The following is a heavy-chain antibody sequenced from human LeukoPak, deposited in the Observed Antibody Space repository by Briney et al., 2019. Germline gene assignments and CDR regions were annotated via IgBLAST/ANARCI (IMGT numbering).Heavy chain of an antibody. CDR1: GFTFSSYA. J-gene: IGHJ4*02. CDR3: AKVPGFQGRGVPIDY. Sequence: PGGSLRLSCAASGFTFSSYAMSWVRQASRKGLEWVSAISGSGGSTYYADSVKGRFTISRDNSKNTLYLQMNSLRAEDTAVYYCAKVPGFQGRGVPIDYWGQGTLVTVSS. V-gene: IGHV3-23*01. CDR2: ISGSGGST. D-gene: IGHD3-10*01.